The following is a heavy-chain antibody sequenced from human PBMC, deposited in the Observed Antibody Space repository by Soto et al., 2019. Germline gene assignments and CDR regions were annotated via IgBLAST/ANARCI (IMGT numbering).Heavy chain of an antibody. CDR1: GGSISTYY. Sequence: SSETLSLTCTVSGGSISTYYWSWIRQPPGKGLEWIGYIYYSGSTSYNPSLKSRVTISVDTSKNQFSLKLRSVTAADTAVYYCARDRSSGWDQGYGMDVWGQGTTVTFSS. D-gene: IGHD6-19*01. CDR3: ARDRSSGWDQGYGMDV. V-gene: IGHV4-59*01. CDR2: IYYSGST. J-gene: IGHJ6*02.